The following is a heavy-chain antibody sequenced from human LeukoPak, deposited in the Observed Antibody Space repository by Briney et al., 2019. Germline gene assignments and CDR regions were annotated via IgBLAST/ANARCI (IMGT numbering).Heavy chain of an antibody. J-gene: IGHJ3*02. CDR1: GFTFSSYG. D-gene: IGHD3-22*01. V-gene: IGHV3-48*04. CDR2: ISSSSSTI. CDR3: ARDSSRSGYYRWLYAFDI. Sequence: AGGSLRLSCAASGFTFSSYGMHWVRQAPGKGLEWVSYISSSSSTIYYADSVKGRFTISRDNAKNSLYLQMNSLRAEDTAVYYCARDSSRSGYYRWLYAFDIWGQGTMVTVSS.